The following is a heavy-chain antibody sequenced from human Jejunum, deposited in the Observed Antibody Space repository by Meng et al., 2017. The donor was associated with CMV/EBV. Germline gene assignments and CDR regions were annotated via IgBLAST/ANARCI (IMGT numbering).Heavy chain of an antibody. CDR1: GYTFTDYY. V-gene: IGHV1-69*09. D-gene: IGHD1-26*01. CDR2: IIPILGIA. J-gene: IGHJ4*02. Sequence: QVQLVQSGAEVKKPGASVKVSCKASGYTFTDYYIHWVRQAPGQGLEWMGRIIPILGIANYAQKFQGRVTITADKSTSTAYMELRSLRSDDTAVYYCARVEVGITSGDYWGQGTLVTVSS. CDR3: ARVEVGITSGDY.